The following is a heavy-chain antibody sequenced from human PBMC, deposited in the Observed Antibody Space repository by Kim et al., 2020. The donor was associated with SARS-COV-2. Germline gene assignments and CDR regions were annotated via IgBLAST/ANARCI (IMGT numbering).Heavy chain of an antibody. CDR1: GGTFSSYA. V-gene: IGHV1-69*06. CDR3: ASPLGNSGYDLYY. Sequence: SVKVSCKTSGGTFSSYAISWVRQAPGQGLEWMGGVIPIFDTTNYAQKFQGRVTITADKSTSTAYVELSGLRSEDTALYYCASPLGNSGYDLYYWGQGTLVTVSS. CDR2: VIPIFDTT. D-gene: IGHD5-12*01. J-gene: IGHJ4*02.